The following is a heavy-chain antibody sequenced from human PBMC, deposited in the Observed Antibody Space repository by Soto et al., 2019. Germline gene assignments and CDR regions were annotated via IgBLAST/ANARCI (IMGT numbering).Heavy chain of an antibody. J-gene: IGHJ4*02. CDR3: ARTKYSGSYYDFDY. D-gene: IGHD1-26*01. V-gene: IGHV2-70*01. Sequence: SRPTRVNPTQTLTLTFTFSGFSLSTSGMCVSWIRQPPGKALEWLALIDWDDDKYYSTSLKTRLTISKDTSKNQVVLTMTNMDPVDTATYYCARTKYSGSYYDFDYWGQGTLVTVSS. CDR1: GFSLSTSGMC. CDR2: IDWDDDK.